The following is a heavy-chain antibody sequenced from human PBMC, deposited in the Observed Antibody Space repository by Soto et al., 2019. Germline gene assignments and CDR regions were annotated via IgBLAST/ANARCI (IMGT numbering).Heavy chain of an antibody. V-gene: IGHV3-23*01. CDR1: GFTFSSYA. Sequence: PGGSLRLSCAASGFTFSSYAMSWVRQAPGKGLEWVSAISGSGGSTYYADSVKGRFTISRDNSKNTLYLQMNSLRAEDTAVYYCAKDWYYDSSGYYSGPFDYWGQGTLVTVSS. D-gene: IGHD3-22*01. J-gene: IGHJ4*02. CDR2: ISGSGGST. CDR3: AKDWYYDSSGYYSGPFDY.